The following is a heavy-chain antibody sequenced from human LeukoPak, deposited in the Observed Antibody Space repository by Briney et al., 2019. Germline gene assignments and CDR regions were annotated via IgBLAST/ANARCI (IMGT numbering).Heavy chain of an antibody. Sequence: PGGSLRLSCAASGFTFSSYGMHWVRQAPGKGLEWVAVISYDGSNKYYADSVKGRFTISRDNSKNTLYLQMNSLRGEDTAVYYCARPYNGYVPDFDYWGQGTLVTVSS. D-gene: IGHD5-12*01. CDR2: ISYDGSNK. CDR3: ARPYNGYVPDFDY. CDR1: GFTFSSYG. V-gene: IGHV3-30*03. J-gene: IGHJ4*02.